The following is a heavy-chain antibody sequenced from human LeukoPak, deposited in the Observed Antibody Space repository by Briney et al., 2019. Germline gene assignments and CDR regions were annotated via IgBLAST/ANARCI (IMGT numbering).Heavy chain of an antibody. Sequence: GGSLRLSCAGSVFTGCSNYMNWVRQAPGKGLEWVADINSGGSTYYKASVKSRFTISRDNSKNQLYLKMNSLTAEDTAVYYCARVNVYSSSWYYDYWGQGTLVTVSS. CDR3: ARVNVYSSSWYYDY. CDR1: VFTGCSNY. V-gene: IGHV3-66*01. J-gene: IGHJ4*02. D-gene: IGHD6-13*01. CDR2: INSGGST.